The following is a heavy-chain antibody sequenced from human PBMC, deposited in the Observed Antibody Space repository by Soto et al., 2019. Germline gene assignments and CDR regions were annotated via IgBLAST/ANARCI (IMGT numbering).Heavy chain of an antibody. J-gene: IGHJ3*02. D-gene: IGHD7-27*01. CDR1: GYTFTSYD. CDR3: ATLELHWGRSQSTNDAFDI. CDR2: MNPNSGNT. V-gene: IGHV1-8*01. Sequence: GASVKVSCKASGYTFTSYDINWVRQATGQGLEWMGWMNPNSGNTGYAQKFQGRVTMTRNTSISTAYMELSSLRSEDTAVYYCATLELHWGRSQSTNDAFDIWGQGTMVTVSS.